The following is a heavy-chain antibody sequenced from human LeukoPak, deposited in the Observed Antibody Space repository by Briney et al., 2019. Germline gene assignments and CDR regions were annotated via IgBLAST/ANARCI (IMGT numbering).Heavy chain of an antibody. D-gene: IGHD6-6*01. Sequence: PGGSLRLSCPASGFTFNRFYLHWVRQAPGKGLEFVSHISSNGATTYYADSVKGRFTISRDNSKNTLYLQMSSLRADDTAVYYCVKDRSIAAPNNDSFDSWGQGALVTVSS. V-gene: IGHV3-64D*06. CDR1: GFTFNRFY. J-gene: IGHJ4*02. CDR3: VKDRSIAAPNNDSFDS. CDR2: ISSNGATT.